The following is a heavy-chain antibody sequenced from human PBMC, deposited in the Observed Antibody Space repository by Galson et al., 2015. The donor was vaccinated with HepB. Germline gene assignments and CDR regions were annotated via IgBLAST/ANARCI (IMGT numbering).Heavy chain of an antibody. V-gene: IGHV1-18*01. CDR3: ARGGDYDLLTGYLYFDF. J-gene: IGHJ4*02. CDR2: ISVYSGNT. D-gene: IGHD3-9*01. Sequence: MGWISVYSGNTDYAQKLRDRVTMTADTFTGTAYMELRSLRSDDTAVYYCARGGDYDLLTGYLYFDFWGQGSLVTVSS.